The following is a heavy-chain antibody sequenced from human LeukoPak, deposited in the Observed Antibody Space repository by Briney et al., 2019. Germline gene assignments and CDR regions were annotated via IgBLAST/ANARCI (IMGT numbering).Heavy chain of an antibody. V-gene: IGHV3-23*01. CDR1: GFTFSSCA. CDR2: ISESGDAT. Sequence: GGSLRLSCAASGFTFSSCAMSWVRQAPGKGLEWVSAISESGDATYYADSVRGRFTISRDNSRNTLYLQMNRLRVDDTAIYYCAKDRDYWGQGTLVTVSS. J-gene: IGHJ4*02. CDR3: AKDRDY.